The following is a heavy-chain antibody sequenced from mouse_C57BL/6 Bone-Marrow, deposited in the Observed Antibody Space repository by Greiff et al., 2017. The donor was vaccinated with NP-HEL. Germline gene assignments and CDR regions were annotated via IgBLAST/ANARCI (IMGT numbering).Heavy chain of an antibody. J-gene: IGHJ3*01. CDR2: IWTGGGT. Sequence: VHLVESGPGLVAPSQSLSITCTVSGFSLTSYAISWVRQPPGKGLEWLGVIWTGGGTNYNSALKSRLSISKDNSKSQVFLKMNSLQTDDTARYYCARTLYGSSYLAWFAYWGQGTLVTVSA. CDR1: GFSLTSYA. CDR3: ARTLYGSSYLAWFAY. V-gene: IGHV2-9-1*01. D-gene: IGHD1-1*01.